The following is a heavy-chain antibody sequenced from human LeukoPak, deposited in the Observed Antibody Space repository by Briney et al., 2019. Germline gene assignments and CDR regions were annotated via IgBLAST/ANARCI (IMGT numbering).Heavy chain of an antibody. CDR3: ARAHSGWYDY. CDR1: GFTFSSYS. V-gene: IGHV3-21*01. CDR2: ISSRSSYI. Sequence: PGGSLRLSCAASGFTFSSYSMNWVRQAPGKGLEWVSSISSRSSYIYYADSVKGRFTISRDNAKNSLYLQMNSLRAEDTAVYYCARAHSGWYDYWGQGTLVTVSS. J-gene: IGHJ4*02. D-gene: IGHD6-19*01.